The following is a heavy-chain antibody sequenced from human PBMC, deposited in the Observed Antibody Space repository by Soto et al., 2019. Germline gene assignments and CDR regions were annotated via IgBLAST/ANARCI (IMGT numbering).Heavy chain of an antibody. D-gene: IGHD3-3*01. Sequence: QVQLVQSGAEVKKPGASVKVSCKASGYTFTSYGISWVRQAPGQGLEWMGWISAYNGNTNYAQKLQGRVTMTTDTSTSTAYMELRSLRSDDTGVYYCARESAYYDFWSGYPPRRGYFDYWGQGTLVTVSS. CDR3: ARESAYYDFWSGYPPRRGYFDY. CDR2: ISAYNGNT. J-gene: IGHJ4*02. CDR1: GYTFTSYG. V-gene: IGHV1-18*04.